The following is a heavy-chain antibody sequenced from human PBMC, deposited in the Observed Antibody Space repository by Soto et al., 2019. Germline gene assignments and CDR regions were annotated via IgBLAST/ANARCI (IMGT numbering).Heavy chain of an antibody. CDR1: GGSMSEYF. J-gene: IGHJ4*02. CDR2: IYYLGST. Sequence: SETLSLTCSVSGGSMSEYFWSWIRQSPGKGLEWIGYIYYLGSTDYNPSLKSRVTISVDTSKRQFSLRLTSVTAADTAAYYCARDGYDGSGSPYPAYWGPGTQVTVSS. D-gene: IGHD3-10*01. V-gene: IGHV4-59*01. CDR3: ARDGYDGSGSPYPAY.